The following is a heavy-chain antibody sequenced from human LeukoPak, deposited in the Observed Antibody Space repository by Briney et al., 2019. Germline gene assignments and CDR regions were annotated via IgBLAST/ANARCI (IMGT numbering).Heavy chain of an antibody. Sequence: SVKVSCKASGGTFSSYAISWVRQAPGQGLEWMGGIIPIFGTANYAQKFQGRVTITADKSTSTAYMELGSLRSEDTAVYYCARNHRPKDIVVVPAAFDYWGQGTLVTVSS. D-gene: IGHD2-2*01. CDR1: GGTFSSYA. CDR2: IIPIFGTA. V-gene: IGHV1-69*06. CDR3: ARNHRPKDIVVVPAAFDY. J-gene: IGHJ4*02.